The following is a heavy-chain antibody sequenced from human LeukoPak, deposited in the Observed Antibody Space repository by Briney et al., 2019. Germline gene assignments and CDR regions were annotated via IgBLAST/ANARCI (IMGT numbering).Heavy chain of an antibody. V-gene: IGHV3-48*01. Sequence: GGSLRLSCAASGFTFSSYSMNWVRQAPGKGLEWVSYISSSSSTIYYADSVKGRFTISRDNAKNSLYLQMNSLRAEDTAVYYCARDNIDYYRSGVKSYTPYWGQGTLVTVSS. CDR3: ARDNIDYYRSGVKSYTPY. CDR2: ISSSSSTI. D-gene: IGHD3-10*01. CDR1: GFTFSSYS. J-gene: IGHJ4*02.